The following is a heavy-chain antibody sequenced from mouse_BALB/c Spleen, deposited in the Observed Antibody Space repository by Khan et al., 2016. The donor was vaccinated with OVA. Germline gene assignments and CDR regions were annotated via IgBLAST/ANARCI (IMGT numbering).Heavy chain of an antibody. CDR1: GYSITSDYA. V-gene: IGHV3-2*02. CDR2: ISYSGST. J-gene: IGHJ3*01. CDR3: ARSLIYYYGSSPY. D-gene: IGHD1-1*01. Sequence: EVKLLESGPGLVKPSQSLSLTCTVTGYSITSDYAWNWIRQFPGNKLEWMGYISYSGSTSYNPSLKSRISITRDTSKNPFFLQLNSVTTEDTATCYEARSLIYYYGSSPYWGQGTLVTVSA.